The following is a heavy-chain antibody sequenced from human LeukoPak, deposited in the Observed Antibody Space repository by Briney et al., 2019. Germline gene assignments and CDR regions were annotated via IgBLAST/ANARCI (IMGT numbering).Heavy chain of an antibody. CDR1: GFTFSSYG. V-gene: IGHV3-30*18. CDR2: ISYDGSNK. Sequence: GRSLRLSCAASGFTFSSYGMHWVRQAPGKGLEWVAVISYDGSNKYYADSVKGRLTISRDNSKNTLYLQMYSLRAEDTAVYYCAKDPVAGFHYHYYYGMDVWGKGTTVTVSS. D-gene: IGHD6-19*01. CDR3: AKDPVAGFHYHYYYGMDV. J-gene: IGHJ6*04.